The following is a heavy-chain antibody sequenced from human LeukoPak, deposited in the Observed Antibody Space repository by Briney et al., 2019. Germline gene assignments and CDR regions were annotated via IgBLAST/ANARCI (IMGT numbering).Heavy chain of an antibody. CDR3: ARGPHCSGTSCYRSWFDP. D-gene: IGHD2-2*01. V-gene: IGHV1-18*01. Sequence: ASVKVSCKASGYTFTSYGISWVRQAPGQGLEWMGWISAYNGNTNYAQKLQGRVTMTTDTSTSTAYMELRSLRSDDTAVYYCARGPHCSGTSCYRSWFDPWGQGTLVTVSS. J-gene: IGHJ5*02. CDR1: GYTFTSYG. CDR2: ISAYNGNT.